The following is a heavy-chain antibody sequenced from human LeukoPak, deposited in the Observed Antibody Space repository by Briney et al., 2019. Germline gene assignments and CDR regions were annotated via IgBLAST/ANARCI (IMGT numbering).Heavy chain of an antibody. V-gene: IGHV3-11*01. J-gene: IGHJ6*02. Sequence: PGGSLRLSCAASGFTFSDYYMSWIRQAPGKGLEWISYISSSGGHIIYYADSVKGRFTISRDDAKNSLYLQMNSLRAEDTAVYYCARDRSSSSWYGLNHYYYGMDVWGQGTTVTVSS. CDR2: ISSSGGHII. D-gene: IGHD6-13*01. CDR3: ARDRSSSSWYGLNHYYYGMDV. CDR1: GFTFSDYY.